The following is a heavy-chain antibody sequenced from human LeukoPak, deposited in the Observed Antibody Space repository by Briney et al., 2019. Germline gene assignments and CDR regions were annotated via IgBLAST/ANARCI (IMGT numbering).Heavy chain of an antibody. CDR1: GGSISSYY. J-gene: IGHJ4*02. D-gene: IGHD4-17*01. CDR3: ARSPGYGDFNYYFDY. V-gene: IGHV4-59*01. Sequence: SETLSLTCTVSGGSISSYYWSWIRQPPGKGLEWIGYTYYSGSTNYNPSLKSRVTISVDTSKNQFSLKLSSVTAADTAVYYCARSPGYGDFNYYFDYWGQGTLVTVSS. CDR2: TYYSGST.